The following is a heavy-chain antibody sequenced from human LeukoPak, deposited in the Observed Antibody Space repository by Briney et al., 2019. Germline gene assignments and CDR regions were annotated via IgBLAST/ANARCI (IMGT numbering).Heavy chain of an antibody. D-gene: IGHD6-13*01. J-gene: IGHJ4*02. Sequence: ASVKVSCKASGYTFTGYYMHWVRQAPGQGLEWMGWINPNSGNTGYAQKFQGRVTITRNTSISTAYMELSSLRSEDTAVYYCARAGYSSSFSDFDYWGQGTLVTVSS. CDR2: INPNSGNT. CDR3: ARAGYSSSFSDFDY. V-gene: IGHV1-8*03. CDR1: GYTFTGYY.